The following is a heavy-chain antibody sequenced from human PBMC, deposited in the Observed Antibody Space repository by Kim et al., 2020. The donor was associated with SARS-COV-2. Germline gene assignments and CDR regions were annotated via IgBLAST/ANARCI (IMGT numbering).Heavy chain of an antibody. V-gene: IGHV4-4*02. CDR3: ARDRSYYFDSSGESQAF. J-gene: IGHJ3*01. CDR2: IYHSGST. Sequence: SETLSLTCAVSGGSISSSNRWSWVRQPPGKRLEWFGEIYHSGSTNYNPSLKSRVTISVDKSKNQFSLKLSSVTAADTAVYYSARDRSYYFDSSGESQAF. CDR1: GGSISSSNR. D-gene: IGHD3-22*01.